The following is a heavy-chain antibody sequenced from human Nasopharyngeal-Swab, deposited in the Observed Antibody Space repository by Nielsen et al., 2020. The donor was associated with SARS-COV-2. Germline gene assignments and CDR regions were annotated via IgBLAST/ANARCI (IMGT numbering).Heavy chain of an antibody. D-gene: IGHD3-10*01. V-gene: IGHV1-3*01. CDR3: GRGFGLDCFDI. Sequence: WLRQAPGQRLEGMGWINAGDGDTKYSQMIQGRGPITRDTSASTAYMEMSSLRSEDTAVYYCGRGFGLDCFDIWGQGTMVTVSS. J-gene: IGHJ3*02. CDR2: INAGDGDT.